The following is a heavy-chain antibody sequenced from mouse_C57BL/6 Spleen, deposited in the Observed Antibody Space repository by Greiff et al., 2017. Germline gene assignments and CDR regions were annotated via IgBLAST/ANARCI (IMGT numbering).Heavy chain of an antibody. CDR3: ARWGYYYAMDY. V-gene: IGHV14-2*01. CDR2: IDPEDGET. CDR1: GFNIKDYY. J-gene: IGHJ4*01. Sequence: VQLQQSGAELVKPGASVKLSCTASGFNIKDYYMHWVKQRTEQGLEWIGRIDPEDGETKYAPKFPGKATITADTSSNTAYLQLSSLTSEDTAVYYGARWGYYYAMDYWGQGTSVTVSS.